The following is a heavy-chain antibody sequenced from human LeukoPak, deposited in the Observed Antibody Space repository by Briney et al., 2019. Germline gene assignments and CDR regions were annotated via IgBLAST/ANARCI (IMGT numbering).Heavy chain of an antibody. Sequence: ASVKVSCKASGYTFTSYGISWVRQAPGQGLEWMGWISAYNGNTNYALKLQGRVTMTTDTSTSTAYMELRSLRSDDTAVYYCARDRGDGYNPYFDYWGQGTLVTVSS. J-gene: IGHJ4*02. CDR2: ISAYNGNT. CDR3: ARDRGDGYNPYFDY. V-gene: IGHV1-18*01. D-gene: IGHD5-24*01. CDR1: GYTFTSYG.